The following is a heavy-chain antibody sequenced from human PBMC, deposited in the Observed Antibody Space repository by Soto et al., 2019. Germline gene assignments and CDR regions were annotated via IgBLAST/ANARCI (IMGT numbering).Heavy chain of an antibody. D-gene: IGHD2-21*02. CDR3: ASSLTVTASYNWFDP. CDR2: VYYSGST. CDR1: GDSIGTSPYY. J-gene: IGHJ5*02. V-gene: IGHV4-39*01. Sequence: SSETLSLTCSVSGDSIGTSPYYWGWIRQPPGKGLEWIGSVYYSGSTSYNPSLKSRVTISVDTSKKEFSLKLRSVTAADTAVYYCASSLTVTASYNWFDPWGQGTLVTVSS.